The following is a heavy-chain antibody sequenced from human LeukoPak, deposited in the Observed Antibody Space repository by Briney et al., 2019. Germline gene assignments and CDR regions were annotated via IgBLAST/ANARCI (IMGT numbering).Heavy chain of an antibody. J-gene: IGHJ4*02. V-gene: IGHV3-74*03. D-gene: IGHD1-1*01. CDR2: INTDVSSR. CDR1: GFTFGTYW. Sequence: PGGSLRLSCEAAGFTFGTYWMHWIRQAPGKGLVWVSRINTDVSSRMYADSVKGRVTISRDNAKNTLSLQMDSLSAEDTAVYYCAREHHDLLSRVGFDYWGQGTPISVSS. CDR3: AREHHDLLSRVGFDY.